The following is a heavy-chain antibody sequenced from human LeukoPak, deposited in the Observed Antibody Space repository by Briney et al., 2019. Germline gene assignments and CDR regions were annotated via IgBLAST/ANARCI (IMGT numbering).Heavy chain of an antibody. CDR3: ASGLNSRSSSC. CDR1: GYSFTDYY. Sequence: GASVKVSCKASGYSFTDYYMHWVRQAPGQGLEWMGSINPVTGGTNYARKFQGRVTMTTDTTISTAYMQLSRLRSDDTAVCYCASGLNSRSSSCWGQGTRVTVSS. D-gene: IGHD6-13*01. CDR2: INPVTGGT. J-gene: IGHJ4*02. V-gene: IGHV1-2*02.